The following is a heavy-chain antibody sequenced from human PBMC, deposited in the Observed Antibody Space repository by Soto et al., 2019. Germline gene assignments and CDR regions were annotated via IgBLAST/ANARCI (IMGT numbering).Heavy chain of an antibody. CDR3: ARVLDYDYVWGSYPLNWFDP. CDR1: GFTFSSYI. Sequence: GGSLRLSCAASGFTFSSYIMNWVRQAPGKGLEWVSSISSSSSYIYYADSVKGRFTISRDNTKNSLYLQMNSLRAEDTAVYYCARVLDYDYVWGSYPLNWFDPWGQGTLVTVSS. D-gene: IGHD3-16*02. CDR2: ISSSSSYI. V-gene: IGHV3-21*01. J-gene: IGHJ5*02.